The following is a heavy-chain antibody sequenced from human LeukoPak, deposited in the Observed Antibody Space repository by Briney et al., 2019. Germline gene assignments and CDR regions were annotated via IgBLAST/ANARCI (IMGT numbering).Heavy chain of an antibody. D-gene: IGHD6-13*01. Sequence: GGSLRLSCAASGFTFSSLAMSWVRQAPGKGLEWVSGVSGGGGTTSYADSVKGRFTVSRDNSKNTLYLQMNTLRAEDTAMYYCAKGMSSSWTYNYFDCWGQGTLVTVSS. CDR1: GFTFSSLA. J-gene: IGHJ4*02. V-gene: IGHV3-23*01. CDR3: AKGMSSSWTYNYFDC. CDR2: VSGGGGTT.